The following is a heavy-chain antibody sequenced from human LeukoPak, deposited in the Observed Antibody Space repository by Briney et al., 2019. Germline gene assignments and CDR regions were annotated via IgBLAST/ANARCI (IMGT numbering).Heavy chain of an antibody. CDR3: ALRDYDFWSGYYTE. CDR2: IYYSGST. CDR1: GGSISSSSYY. J-gene: IGHJ4*02. Sequence: SETLSLTCTVSGGSISSSSYYWGWIRQPPGKGLEWIGSIYYSGSTYYNPSLKSRVTISVDTSKNQFSLKLSSVTAADTAVYYCALRDYDFWSGYYTEWGQGTLVTVSS. D-gene: IGHD3-3*01. V-gene: IGHV4-39*01.